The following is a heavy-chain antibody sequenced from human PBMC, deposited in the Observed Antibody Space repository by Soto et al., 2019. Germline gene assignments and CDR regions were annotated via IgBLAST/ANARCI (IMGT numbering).Heavy chain of an antibody. Sequence: EVQLLESGGGLVQPGGSLRLSCAASGFTFSSYAMSWVRQAPGKGLEWVSTISGSGGNTYYADSVKGRFTISRDNSKNTLYLQMNSLRAEDTAVYYCAKVGFLDPLGYWGQGTLVTVSS. D-gene: IGHD3-3*01. CDR3: AKVGFLDPLGY. CDR1: GFTFSSYA. CDR2: ISGSGGNT. J-gene: IGHJ4*02. V-gene: IGHV3-23*01.